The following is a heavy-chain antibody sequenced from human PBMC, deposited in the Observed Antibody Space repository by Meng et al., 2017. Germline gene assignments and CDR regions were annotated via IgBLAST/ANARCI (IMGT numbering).Heavy chain of an antibody. D-gene: IGHD3-10*01. Sequence: QVEPVESGGVLVQPGRSRGPSGAALGFTFSSDSMHWVRQAPGKGLEWVAVISYDGSNKYYADSVKGRFTISRDNSKNTLYLQMNSLRAEDTAVYYCASMGYWGQGTLVTVSS. CDR1: GFTFSSDS. CDR2: ISYDGSNK. V-gene: IGHV3-30*16. CDR3: ASMGY. J-gene: IGHJ4*02.